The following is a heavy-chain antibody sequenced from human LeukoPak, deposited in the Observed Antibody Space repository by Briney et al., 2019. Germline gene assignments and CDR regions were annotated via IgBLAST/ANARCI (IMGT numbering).Heavy chain of an antibody. D-gene: IGHD3-9*01. J-gene: IGHJ4*02. CDR2: INHSGST. Sequence: KASETLSLTCAVSGGSISSSNWWSWIRQPPGKGLEWIGEINHSGSTNYNPSLKSRVTISVDTSKNQFSLKLGSVTAADTAVYYCARHEGHDILTGYYTAYYFDYWGQGTLVTVSS. CDR3: ARHEGHDILTGYYTAYYFDY. CDR1: GGSISSSNW. V-gene: IGHV4-4*02.